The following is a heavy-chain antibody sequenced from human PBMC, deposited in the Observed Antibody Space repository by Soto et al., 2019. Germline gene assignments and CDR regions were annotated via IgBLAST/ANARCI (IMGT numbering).Heavy chain of an antibody. V-gene: IGHV3-48*02. Sequence: GGSLRLSCAASGFTFSSYSMNWVRQVPGKGLEWVSYIGSSSNIIDYADSVKGRFTISRDNAESSLYLQMNSLRDEDTAVYYCARDTALAFDYWGQGVLVTVSS. J-gene: IGHJ4*02. CDR2: IGSSSNII. CDR3: ARDTALAFDY. CDR1: GFTFSSYS. D-gene: IGHD4-17*01.